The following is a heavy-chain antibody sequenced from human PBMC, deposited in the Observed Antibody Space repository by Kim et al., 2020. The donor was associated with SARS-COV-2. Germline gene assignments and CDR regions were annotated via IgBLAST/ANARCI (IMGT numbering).Heavy chain of an antibody. V-gene: IGHV4-59*12. CDR1: GDSNSFYY. CDR2: IYHSGKT. Sequence: SETLSLTCIVSGDSNSFYYWTWIRQPPGKGLEWIGYIYHSGKTNYNPSLNSRVTISEDLSKNQFSLKLRSVTAADTAAYYCARGQWVPAFDFCGRGTLVT. CDR3: ARGQWVPAFDF. D-gene: IGHD6-19*01. J-gene: IGHJ4*01.